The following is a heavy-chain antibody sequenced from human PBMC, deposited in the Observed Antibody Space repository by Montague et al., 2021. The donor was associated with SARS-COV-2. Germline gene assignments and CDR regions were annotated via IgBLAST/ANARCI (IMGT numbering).Heavy chain of an antibody. CDR2: ISYDGSKK. V-gene: IGHV3-30*04. D-gene: IGHD6-13*01. CDR3: AKEQYSSSWSDFDY. CDR1: GFTFSTYP. J-gene: IGHJ4*02. Sequence: SLSLSLSASGFTFSTYPMPWVRQAPGKGLEWLVVISYDGSKKDYADSVKGRFTISRDNSENMLYLQMNSLRAEDTAVYYCAKEQYSSSWSDFDYWGQGTVVAVSS.